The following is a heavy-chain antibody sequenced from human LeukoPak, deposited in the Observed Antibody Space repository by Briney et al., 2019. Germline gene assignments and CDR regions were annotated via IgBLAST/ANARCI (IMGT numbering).Heavy chain of an antibody. CDR3: AKAQSYQRGYSYGNYYYYGMDV. CDR1: GFTFSSYW. J-gene: IGHJ6*02. Sequence: GGSLRLSCAASGFTFSSYWMSWVRQAPGKGLEWVANIKQDGSEKYYVDSVKGRFTISRDNSKNTLYLQMNSLRAEDTAVYYCAKAQSYQRGYSYGNYYYYGMDVWGQGATVTVSS. CDR2: IKQDGSEK. D-gene: IGHD5-18*01. V-gene: IGHV3-7*03.